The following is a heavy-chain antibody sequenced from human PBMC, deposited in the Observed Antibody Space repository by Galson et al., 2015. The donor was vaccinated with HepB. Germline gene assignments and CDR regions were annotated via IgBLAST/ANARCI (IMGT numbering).Heavy chain of an antibody. CDR1: GFTFSDYY. J-gene: IGHJ3*02. Sequence: SLRLSCAASGFTFSDYYMSWIRQAPGKGLEWVSYISSSSSYTNYADSVKGRFTISRDNAKNSLYLQMNSLRAEDTAVYYCARAGGIVVELRRGAFDIWGQGTMVTVSS. D-gene: IGHD2-2*01. CDR2: ISSSSSYT. CDR3: ARAGGIVVELRRGAFDI. V-gene: IGHV3-11*06.